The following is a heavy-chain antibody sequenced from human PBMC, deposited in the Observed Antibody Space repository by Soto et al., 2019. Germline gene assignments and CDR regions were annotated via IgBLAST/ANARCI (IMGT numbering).Heavy chain of an antibody. CDR1: GYTFTSYG. CDR2: ISTYNGNT. V-gene: IGHV1-18*01. CDR3: ARDREYNWNYNWFDP. J-gene: IGHJ5*02. D-gene: IGHD1-7*01. Sequence: QVQLVQSGAEVKKPGASVKVSCKASGYTFTSYGISWVRQAPGQGLEWMGWISTYNGNTNFTQKLQGRVTMTTDTSTSTAHMELRSLRSDDTAVYYCARDREYNWNYNWFDPWGQGTLVTVSS.